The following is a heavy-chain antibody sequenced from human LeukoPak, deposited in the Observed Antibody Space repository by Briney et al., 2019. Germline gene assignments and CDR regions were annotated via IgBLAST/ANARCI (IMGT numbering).Heavy chain of an antibody. CDR2: MRNDESSK. V-gene: IGHV3-30*02. CDR1: GFIFTSYG. J-gene: IGHJ4*02. Sequence: PGGSLRLSCAASGFIFTSYGMHWFRQAPDKGLEWVAFMRNDESSKYYADSVKGRFTISRDNSKNTLYLQMNSLRAEDTAVYYCAKLGITIFGVVIDWGQGTLVTVSS. CDR3: AKLGITIFGVVID. D-gene: IGHD3-3*01.